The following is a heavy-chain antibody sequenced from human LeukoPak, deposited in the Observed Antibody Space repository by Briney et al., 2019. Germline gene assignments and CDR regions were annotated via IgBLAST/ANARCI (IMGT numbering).Heavy chain of an antibody. Sequence: GSVKVSCMASGYTFTGYYMCWVRQAPAKGLEGVGWINSKSGGKHYAQKLRGGVTRTTDTSTSTAYMEQRSLRSDDTAVYYCARVESSGWSEALDYWGQGTLVTVSS. CDR3: ARVESSGWSEALDY. J-gene: IGHJ4*02. CDR1: GYTFTGYY. D-gene: IGHD6-19*01. V-gene: IGHV1-2*02. CDR2: INSKSGGK.